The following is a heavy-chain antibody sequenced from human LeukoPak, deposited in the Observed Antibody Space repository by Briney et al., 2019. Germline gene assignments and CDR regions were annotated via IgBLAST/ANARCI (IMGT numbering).Heavy chain of an antibody. Sequence: PSETLSLTCAVYGGSFSGYYWSWIRQPPGKGLEWIGEINHSGSTNYNPSLKSRVTISVDTSKNQFSLKLSSVTAADTAVYYCARQGGEHYDSSGYYYREAYWYFDLWGRGTLVTVSS. CDR3: ARQGGEHYDSSGYYYREAYWYFDL. CDR1: GGSFSGYY. V-gene: IGHV4-34*01. D-gene: IGHD3-22*01. J-gene: IGHJ2*01. CDR2: INHSGST.